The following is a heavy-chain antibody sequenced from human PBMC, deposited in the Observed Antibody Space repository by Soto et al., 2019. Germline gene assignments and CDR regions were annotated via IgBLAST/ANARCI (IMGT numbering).Heavy chain of an antibody. CDR3: AREGPEVAATQGFDY. J-gene: IGHJ4*02. D-gene: IGHD2-15*01. CDR1: GGSISSYY. Sequence: SETLSLTCTVSGGSISSYYWSWIRQPPGKGLEWIGYIYYSGSTNYNPSLKSRVTISVDTSKNQFSLKLSSVTAADTAVYYCAREGPEVAATQGFDYWGQGTLVTVSS. V-gene: IGHV4-59*01. CDR2: IYYSGST.